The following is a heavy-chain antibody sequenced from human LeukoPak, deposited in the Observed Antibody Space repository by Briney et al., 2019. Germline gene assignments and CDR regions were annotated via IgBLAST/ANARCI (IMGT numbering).Heavy chain of an antibody. D-gene: IGHD3-22*01. CDR2: ISYDGSNK. V-gene: IGHV3-30*18. CDR3: AKDLGHDSSGYLDAFDI. Sequence: GRSLRLSCAASGFTFSSYGMYWGRQAPGKGLEWGAVISYDGSNKYYADSVKGRFTISRDNSKNTLYLQMNSLRAEDTAVYYCAKDLGHDSSGYLDAFDIWGKGTRVTVSS. CDR1: GFTFSSYG. J-gene: IGHJ3*02.